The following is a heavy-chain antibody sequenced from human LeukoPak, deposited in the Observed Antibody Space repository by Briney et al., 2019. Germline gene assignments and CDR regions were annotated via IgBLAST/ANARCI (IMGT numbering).Heavy chain of an antibody. Sequence: SETLSLTCTVSGGSISSGGYYWSWIRQHPGKGLEWIGYIYYSGSTYYNPSLKSRVTIPVDTSKNQFSLKLSSVTAADTAVYYCARGPHYYDSSGPDAFDIWGQGTMVTVSS. CDR3: ARGPHYYDSSGPDAFDI. D-gene: IGHD3-22*01. V-gene: IGHV4-31*03. J-gene: IGHJ3*02. CDR1: GGSISSGGYY. CDR2: IYYSGST.